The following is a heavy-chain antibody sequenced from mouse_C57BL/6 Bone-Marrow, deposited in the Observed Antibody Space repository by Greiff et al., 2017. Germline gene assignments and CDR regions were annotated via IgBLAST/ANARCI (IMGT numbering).Heavy chain of an antibody. CDR2: IYPRDGST. V-gene: IGHV1-85*01. Sequence: VQLQQSGPELVKPGASVKLSCKASCYTFTSYDINWVKQRPGQGLEWIGWIYPRDGSTKYNEKFKGKAPLTVDTSSSTAYMELHSLTSEDSAVYFCARDYGSSYWYFDVWGTGTTVTVSS. CDR1: CYTFTSYD. CDR3: ARDYGSSYWYFDV. J-gene: IGHJ1*03. D-gene: IGHD1-1*01.